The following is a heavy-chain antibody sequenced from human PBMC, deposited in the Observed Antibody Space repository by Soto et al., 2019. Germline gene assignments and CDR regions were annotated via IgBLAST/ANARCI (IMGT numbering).Heavy chain of an antibody. CDR1: GYTFTRYY. J-gene: IGHJ4*02. CDR3: SRDLTRERDYYDRSGYYLDY. CDR2: INPSDDAT. V-gene: IGHV1-46*03. D-gene: IGHD3-22*01. Sequence: GASVKVSCKASGYTFTRYYMHWVRQAPGQGLEWMGIINPSDDATSYEEKFQGRVTMTKDTSTSTVYMEMSSLRSEDTAVYYCSRDLTRERDYYDRSGYYLDYWGQGTLVTVSS.